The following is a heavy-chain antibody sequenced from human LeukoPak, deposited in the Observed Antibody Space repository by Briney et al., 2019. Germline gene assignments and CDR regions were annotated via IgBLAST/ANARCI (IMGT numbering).Heavy chain of an antibody. V-gene: IGHV4-39*01. D-gene: IGHD6-6*01. Sequence: SETLSLTCTVSGGSISSSAYYWGWVRQPPGKGLEWIGSIYYSGGTYYNPSLKSRVTISVDTSKNQFSLKLSSVTAADTAVYYCARSKYSSSSHNWFDPWGQGTLVTVSS. CDR2: IYYSGGT. J-gene: IGHJ5*02. CDR1: GGSISSSAYY. CDR3: ARSKYSSSSHNWFDP.